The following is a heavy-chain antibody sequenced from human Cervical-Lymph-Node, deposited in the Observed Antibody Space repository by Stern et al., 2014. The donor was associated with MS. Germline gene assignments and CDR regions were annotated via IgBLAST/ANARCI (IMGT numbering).Heavy chain of an antibody. CDR1: GFSLKTGGMC. Sequence: QVTLRESGPALVKPTQTLTLTCSFSGFSLKTGGMCVSWIRQPPGEGLEWLALIDRDDDKYYTTTLRTRLTISKDTSKNQVVLTMSNMDPVDTATYYCARIVSASPYSSAWYAETYFDFWGQGHLVTVSS. J-gene: IGHJ4*02. CDR2: IDRDDDK. D-gene: IGHD6-19*01. CDR3: ARIVSASPYSSAWYAETYFDF. V-gene: IGHV2-70*01.